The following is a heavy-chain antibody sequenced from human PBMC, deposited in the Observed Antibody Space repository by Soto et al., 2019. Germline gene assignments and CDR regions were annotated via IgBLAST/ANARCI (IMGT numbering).Heavy chain of an antibody. J-gene: IGHJ6*02. CDR2: ISWDGGST. CDR1: GFTFDDYA. CDR3: AKDLNYDFSYYYGMDV. Sequence: GGSLRLSCAASGFTFDDYAMHWVRQAPGKGLEWVSLISWDGGSTYYADSVKGRFTISRDNSKNSLYLQMNSLRAEDTALYYCAKDLNYDFSYYYGMDVWGQGTTVTVSS. V-gene: IGHV3-43D*03. D-gene: IGHD3-3*01.